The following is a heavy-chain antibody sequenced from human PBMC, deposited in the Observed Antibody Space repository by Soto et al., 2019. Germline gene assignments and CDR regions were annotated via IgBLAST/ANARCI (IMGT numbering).Heavy chain of an antibody. Sequence: QVQLVESGGGLVKPGGSLRLSCAASGFTFSDYYMSWIHQAPGKGLEWVSYISSSGSTIYYADSVKGRFTISRDNAKNSLYLQMNSLRAEDTAVYYCARDPELVGATPRYYYYYGMDVWGQGTTVTVSS. J-gene: IGHJ6*02. V-gene: IGHV3-11*01. D-gene: IGHD1-26*01. CDR2: ISSSGSTI. CDR3: ARDPELVGATPRYYYYYGMDV. CDR1: GFTFSDYY.